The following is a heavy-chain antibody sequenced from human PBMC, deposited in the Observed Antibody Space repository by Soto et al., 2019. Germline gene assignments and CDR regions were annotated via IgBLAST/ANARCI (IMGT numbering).Heavy chain of an antibody. CDR2: ISYDGSNK. CDR3: AKDLGERRCSGGSCYGMDV. D-gene: IGHD2-15*01. J-gene: IGHJ6*02. CDR1: GFTFSSYG. Sequence: GGSLRLSCAASGFTFSSYGMHWVRQAPGKGLEWVAVISYDGSNKYYADSVKGRFTISRDNSKNTLYLQMNSLRAEDTAVYYCAKDLGERRCSGGSCYGMDVWGQGTTVTVSS. V-gene: IGHV3-30*18.